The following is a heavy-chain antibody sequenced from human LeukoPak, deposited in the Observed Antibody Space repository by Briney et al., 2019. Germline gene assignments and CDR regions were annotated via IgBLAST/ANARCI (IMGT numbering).Heavy chain of an antibody. D-gene: IGHD3-16*01. CDR1: GGSFSGYY. J-gene: IGHJ4*02. V-gene: IGHV4-34*01. CDR3: ARGFYGFDY. Sequence: SETLSLTCAVYGGSFSGYYWTWIRQPPGEGLEWIGEMNHSGSTNYNPSLKSRVTILVDTSKNQFSLKLSSVTAADTAVYYCARGFYGFDYWGQGTPVTVSS. CDR2: MNHSGST.